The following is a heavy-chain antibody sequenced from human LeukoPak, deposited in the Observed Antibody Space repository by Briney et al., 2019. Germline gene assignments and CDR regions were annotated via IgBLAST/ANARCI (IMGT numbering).Heavy chain of an antibody. D-gene: IGHD5-24*01. CDR2: IYSSGST. V-gene: IGHV4-4*07. CDR3: ARHFDRDGYKINAFDI. Sequence: SETLSLTCTVPGGSINSYYWGWIRQPAGQGLEWIGRIYSSGSTNYNPSFESRVTMSVDTSKNQFSLKLSSVTAADTAVYYCARHFDRDGYKINAFDIWGQGTMVTVSS. J-gene: IGHJ3*02. CDR1: GGSINSYY.